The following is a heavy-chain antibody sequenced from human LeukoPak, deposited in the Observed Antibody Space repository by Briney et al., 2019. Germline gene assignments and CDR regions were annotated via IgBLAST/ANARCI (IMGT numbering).Heavy chain of an antibody. CDR1: GYSFSMYW. CDR2: IYPGGSQT. D-gene: IGHD3-3*01. CDR3: GRIRGYDFWSRGAFDI. Sequence: GESLKISCKGSGYSFSMYWTGWVRQVPGKGLEWMGIIYPGGSQTAYSPSFQGQVTISADKSINTAYLQWRSLEASDTAMYYCGRIRGYDFWSRGAFDIWGQGTMVTVSP. V-gene: IGHV5-51*01. J-gene: IGHJ3*02.